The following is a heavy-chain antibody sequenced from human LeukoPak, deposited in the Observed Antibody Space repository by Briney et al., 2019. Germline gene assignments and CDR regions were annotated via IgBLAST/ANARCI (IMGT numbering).Heavy chain of an antibody. D-gene: IGHD3-22*01. V-gene: IGHV3-23*01. J-gene: IGHJ4*02. CDR2: ISGSGAST. CDR1: GFTFSSYA. Sequence: GGSLRFSCAASGFTFSSYAMSWVRQAPGKGLEWVSTISGSGASTYYADSVKGRFTISRDNSKNTLYLQMNSLRAEDTAVYYCAKQPGSVVDSSGSLSRHWGQGTLVTVSS. CDR3: AKQPGSVVDSSGSLSRH.